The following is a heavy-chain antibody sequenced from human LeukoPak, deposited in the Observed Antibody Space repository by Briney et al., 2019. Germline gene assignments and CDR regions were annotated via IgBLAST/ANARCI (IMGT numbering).Heavy chain of an antibody. V-gene: IGHV4-30-2*01. Sequence: SQTLSLTCAVSGGSISSGGYSWSWIRQPPGKGLEWIGYIYHSGSTYYNPSLKSRVTISVDRSKNQFSLKLSSVTAADTAVYYCARHGYSGYGPHFDYWGQGTLVTVSS. D-gene: IGHD5-12*01. CDR2: IYHSGST. CDR1: GGSISSGGYS. CDR3: ARHGYSGYGPHFDY. J-gene: IGHJ4*02.